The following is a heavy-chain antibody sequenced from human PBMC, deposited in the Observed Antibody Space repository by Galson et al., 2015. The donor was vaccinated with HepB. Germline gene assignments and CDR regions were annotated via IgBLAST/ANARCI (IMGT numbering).Heavy chain of an antibody. D-gene: IGHD3-10*01. CDR2: IYWDDDK. Sequence: PALVKPTQTLTLTCTFSGFSLSTNGVGVGWIRQPPGKALEWLALIYWDDDKRYSPSLKSRLTINKDTSKNQVVLTMTNMDPVDTATYYCARRLSSVVRGADVAWLDTWGQGTLVTASS. CDR3: ARRLSSVVRGADVAWLDT. J-gene: IGHJ5*02. CDR1: GFSLSTNGVG. V-gene: IGHV2-5*02.